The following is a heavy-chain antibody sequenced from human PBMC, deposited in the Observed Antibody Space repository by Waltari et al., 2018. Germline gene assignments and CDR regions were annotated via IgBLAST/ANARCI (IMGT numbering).Heavy chain of an antibody. V-gene: IGHV3-48*03. CDR2: ISSSGSTI. CDR3: AREYAHYGMDV. CDR1: GFTFSSYE. Sequence: EVQLVESGGGLVQPGGSLRLSCAASGFTFSSYEMNWVRQAPGKGLGWVSYISSSGSTIYYADSVKGRFTISRDNAKNSLYLQMSSLRAEDTAVYYCAREYAHYGMDVWGQGTTVTVSS. D-gene: IGHD2-2*01. J-gene: IGHJ6*02.